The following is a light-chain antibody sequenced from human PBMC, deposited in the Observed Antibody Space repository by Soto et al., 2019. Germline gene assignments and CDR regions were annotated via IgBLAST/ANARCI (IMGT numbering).Light chain of an antibody. CDR2: AVS. CDR3: QQSYNTPWT. Sequence: DIQMTQSTSSLFASVGDRVTITCRASQSISIYLNWYQQKPVEAPNVLIYAVSSLQSGVPSRFSGSGSGTDFTLTLSGLQPEDFATYYCQQSYNTPWTFGQGTRVEIK. V-gene: IGKV1-39*01. CDR1: QSISIY. J-gene: IGKJ1*01.